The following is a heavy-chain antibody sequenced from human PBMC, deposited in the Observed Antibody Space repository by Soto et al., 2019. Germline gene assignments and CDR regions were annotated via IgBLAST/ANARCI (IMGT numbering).Heavy chain of an antibody. CDR2: FDPEDGET. J-gene: IGHJ6*02. Sequence: GASVKVSCKVSGYTLTELSMHWVRQAPGKGLEWMGGFDPEDGETIYAQKFQGRVTMTEDTSTDTAYMELSSLRSEDTAVYYCATVPIDYVGFGGLSYGMDVWGQGTTVTVSS. V-gene: IGHV1-24*01. CDR3: ATVPIDYVGFGGLSYGMDV. D-gene: IGHD4-17*01. CDR1: GYTLTELS.